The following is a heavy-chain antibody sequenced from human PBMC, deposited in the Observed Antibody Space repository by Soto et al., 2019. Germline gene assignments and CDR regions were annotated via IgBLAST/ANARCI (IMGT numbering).Heavy chain of an antibody. CDR1: GYTFASYG. D-gene: IGHD2-2*01. J-gene: IGHJ6*02. Sequence: QVQLVQSGAEVKKPGASVKVSCKASGYTFASYGISWVRQAPGQGLEWMGWISAYNGNTNYAQKLQGRVTMTTDTFERKADMEVRSRRSDDGAVYYCAREGAGSSTSCPTYFSFGMDVWGQGATVTVSS. CDR2: ISAYNGNT. CDR3: AREGAGSSTSCPTYFSFGMDV. V-gene: IGHV1-18*01.